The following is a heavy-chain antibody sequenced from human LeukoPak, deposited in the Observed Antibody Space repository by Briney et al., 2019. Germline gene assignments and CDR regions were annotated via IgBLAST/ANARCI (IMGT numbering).Heavy chain of an antibody. V-gene: IGHV3-21*01. J-gene: IGHJ4*02. D-gene: IGHD3-16*01. CDR2: IRSSSSYI. CDR1: GFTFSTYS. Sequence: GGSLRLSCAASGFTFSTYSMNWVRQAPGKGLEWVSSIRSSSSYIYYADSVKGRFTISRDNAKNSLYLQMNSLRAEDTAVYYCARVWGLVTPFDYWGQGTLVTVSS. CDR3: ARVWGLVTPFDY.